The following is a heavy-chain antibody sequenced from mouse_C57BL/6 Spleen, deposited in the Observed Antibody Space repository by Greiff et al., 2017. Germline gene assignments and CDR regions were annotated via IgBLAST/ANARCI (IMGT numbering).Heavy chain of an antibody. J-gene: IGHJ4*01. CDR3: ARGRVYYDYPHYYAMDY. CDR2: INPNNGGT. V-gene: IGHV1-26*01. CDR1: GYTFTDYY. D-gene: IGHD2-4*01. Sequence: EVQLQQSGPELVKPGASVKISCKASGYTFTDYYMNWVKQSHGKSLEWIGDINPNNGGTSYNQKFKGKATLTVDKSSSTAYMELRSLTSEDSAVYYCARGRVYYDYPHYYAMDYWGQGTSVTVSS.